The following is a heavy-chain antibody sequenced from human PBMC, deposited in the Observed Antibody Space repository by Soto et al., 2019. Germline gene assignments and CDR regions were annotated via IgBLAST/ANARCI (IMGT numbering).Heavy chain of an antibody. CDR3: AKHEYGGDWEAFDI. J-gene: IGHJ3*02. V-gene: IGHV3-23*01. CDR2: ISGSGVTT. D-gene: IGHD2-21*02. Sequence: GGSLRLSCATSGFTFSSYAMGWVRQAPGKGLEWVSDISGSGVTTHYADSVKGRFTVSRDNSKSTLYLQMNSLRAEDTAIYYCAKHEYGGDWEAFDIWGQGTMVTVSS. CDR1: GFTFSSYA.